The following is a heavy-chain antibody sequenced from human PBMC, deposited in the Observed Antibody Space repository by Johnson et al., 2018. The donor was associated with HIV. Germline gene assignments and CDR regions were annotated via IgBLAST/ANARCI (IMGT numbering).Heavy chain of an antibody. CDR3: TTGWYSDYDVSNAFDV. J-gene: IGHJ3*01. D-gene: IGHD5-12*01. V-gene: IGHV3-30*04. Sequence: VQLVESGGGLVQPGGSLRLSCAASDFTFTNNAIHWVRQAPGKGLEWVAVISYDGTNTYYADSVKGRFTISRDNAKNTLYLQMNSLKTEDTAVYYCTTGWYSDYDVSNAFDVWGQGTMVTVSS. CDR1: DFTFTNNA. CDR2: ISYDGTNT.